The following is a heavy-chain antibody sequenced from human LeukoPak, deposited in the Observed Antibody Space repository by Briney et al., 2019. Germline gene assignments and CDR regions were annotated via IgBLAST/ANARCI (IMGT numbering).Heavy chain of an antibody. J-gene: IGHJ6*03. D-gene: IGHD6-13*01. CDR2: MNPNNGNA. CDR1: GYTFTSFD. CDR3: ARPTSRPSNYYHTDV. V-gene: IGHV1-8*01. Sequence: ASVKVSCKASGYTFTSFDINWLPQATGQGLGWMGWMNPNNGNAGYAQKFQGKVTMTRDTAISTAYMELSSLTYEDTAVYYCARPTSRPSNYYHTDVWGKGTTVTVSS.